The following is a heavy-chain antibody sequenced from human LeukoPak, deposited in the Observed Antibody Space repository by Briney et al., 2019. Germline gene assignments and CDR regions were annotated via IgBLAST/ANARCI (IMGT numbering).Heavy chain of an antibody. CDR3: AREAYYYDSSGYISAFDI. CDR2: IYTSGST. Sequence: PSQTLSLTCTVSGGSISSGSYYWSWIRQPAGKGLEWIGRIYTSGSTNYNPSLKSRVTISVDTSKNQFSLKLSSVTAADTAVYYCAREAYYYDSSGYISAFDIWGQGTMVTVSS. J-gene: IGHJ3*02. V-gene: IGHV4-61*02. CDR1: GGSISSGSYY. D-gene: IGHD3-22*01.